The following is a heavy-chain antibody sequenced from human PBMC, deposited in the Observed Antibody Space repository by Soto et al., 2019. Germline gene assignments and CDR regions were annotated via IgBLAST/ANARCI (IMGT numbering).Heavy chain of an antibody. CDR3: ERFYCSSTSCSYGMDV. CDR2: IYYSGST. CDR1: GGSVSSGRYY. J-gene: IGHJ6*02. Sequence: PSETLSLTCTVSGGSVSSGRYYWSWIRQSPGKGLEWIGYIYYSGSTNYNPSLKSRVTISVDTSKNQFSLKLSSVTAADAAVYYCERFYCSSTSCSYGMDVWGQGTTVTVSS. D-gene: IGHD2-2*01. V-gene: IGHV4-61*01.